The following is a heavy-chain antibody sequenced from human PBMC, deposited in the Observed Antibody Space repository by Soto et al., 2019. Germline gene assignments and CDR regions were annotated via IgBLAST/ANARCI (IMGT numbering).Heavy chain of an antibody. V-gene: IGHV4-31*03. J-gene: IGHJ5*02. Sequence: SETLSLTCTVSGGSISSGGYYWSWIRQHPGKGLEWIGYIYYSGSTYYNPSLKSRVTISVDTSKNQFSLKLSSVTAADTAVYYCARAGYDFWSGYPIPINWFDPWGQGTLVTVS. D-gene: IGHD3-3*01. CDR2: IYYSGST. CDR3: ARAGYDFWSGYPIPINWFDP. CDR1: GGSISSGGYY.